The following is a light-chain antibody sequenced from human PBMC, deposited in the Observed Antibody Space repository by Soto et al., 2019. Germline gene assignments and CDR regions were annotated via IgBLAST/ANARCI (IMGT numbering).Light chain of an antibody. V-gene: IGLV2-14*01. CDR3: SSYTSSSTLV. J-gene: IGLJ1*01. CDR2: EVS. Sequence: QSALTQPASVSGSPGQSITISCTGTSSDVGGYNYVSWYQQHPGKAPKLMIYEVSNGPSGVSNRFSGSKSGNTASLTISGLQAEDEADYYCSSYTSSSTLVFGPGTKLTVL. CDR1: SSDVGGYNY.